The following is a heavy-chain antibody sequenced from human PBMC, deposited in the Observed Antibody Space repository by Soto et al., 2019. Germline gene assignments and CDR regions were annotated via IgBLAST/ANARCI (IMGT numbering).Heavy chain of an antibody. CDR1: GGSISSSSYY. J-gene: IGHJ6*02. D-gene: IGHD2-15*01. CDR3: ASLPIVVVPAAIRGYCSGGSCYSGYYGMDV. Sequence: QLQLQESGPGLVKPSETLSLTCTVSGGSISSSSYYWGWIRQPPGKGLEWIGSIYYSGSTYYNPSLKSRVTLSVDTSKTHFSLELTSVTAADTAVYYCASLPIVVVPAAIRGYCSGGSCYSGYYGMDVWGQGTTVTVSS. V-gene: IGHV4-39*01. CDR2: IYYSGST.